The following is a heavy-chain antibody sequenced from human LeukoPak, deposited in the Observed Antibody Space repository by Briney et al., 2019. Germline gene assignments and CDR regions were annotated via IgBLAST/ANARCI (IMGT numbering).Heavy chain of an antibody. CDR1: GGSFSGYY. J-gene: IGHJ4*02. CDR2: INHSGST. D-gene: IGHD5-12*01. V-gene: IGHV4-34*01. CDR3: ARAELSGYDSYYFDY. Sequence: PSETLSLTCAVYGGSFSGYYWSWIRQPPGKGLEWIGEINHSGSTNYNPSLKSRVTISVDTSKNQFSLKLSSVTAADTAVYYCARAELSGYDSYYFDYWGQGTLVTVS.